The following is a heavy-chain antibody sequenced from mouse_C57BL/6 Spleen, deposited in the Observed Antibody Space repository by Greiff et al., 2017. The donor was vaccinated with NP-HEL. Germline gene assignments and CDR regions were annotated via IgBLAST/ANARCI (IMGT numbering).Heavy chain of an antibody. V-gene: IGHV3-6*01. CDR1: GYSITSGYY. CDR2: ISYDGSN. D-gene: IGHD2-4*01. Sequence: EVKLQESGPGLVKPSQSLSLTCSVTGYSITSGYYWNWIRQFPGNKLEWMGYISYDGSNNYNPSLKNRISITRDTSKNQFFLKLNSVTTEDTATYYCARGGYYDYDGDWYFDVWGTGTTVTVSS. CDR3: ARGGYYDYDGDWYFDV. J-gene: IGHJ1*03.